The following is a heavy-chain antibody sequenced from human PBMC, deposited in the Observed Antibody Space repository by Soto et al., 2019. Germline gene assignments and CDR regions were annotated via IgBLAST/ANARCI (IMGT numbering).Heavy chain of an antibody. Sequence: PSETLSLTCAVYGVSFSGYYCSWIRQPPGKGLEWIGEINHSGSTNYNPSLKSRVTISVDTSKNQFSLKLSSVTAADTAVYYCARAQDGLDFDYWGQGTLVTVSS. CDR3: ARAQDGLDFDY. D-gene: IGHD2-15*01. CDR2: INHSGST. CDR1: GVSFSGYY. J-gene: IGHJ4*02. V-gene: IGHV4-34*01.